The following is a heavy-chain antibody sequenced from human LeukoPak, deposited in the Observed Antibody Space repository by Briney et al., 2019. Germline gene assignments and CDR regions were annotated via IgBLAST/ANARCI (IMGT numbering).Heavy chain of an antibody. D-gene: IGHD3-16*01. J-gene: IGHJ5*01. CDR2: IYRSGTP. Sequence: GGSLRLSCAAPGFTVSNNYMSWVRQAPGKGLDWVSTIYRSGTPHYADSVKGRFTISRDNSKNTLYLQMNSLRAEDTAVYFCARSGGHTFESWGQGTLVTVS. V-gene: IGHV3-66*01. CDR3: ARSGGHTFES. CDR1: GFTVSNNY.